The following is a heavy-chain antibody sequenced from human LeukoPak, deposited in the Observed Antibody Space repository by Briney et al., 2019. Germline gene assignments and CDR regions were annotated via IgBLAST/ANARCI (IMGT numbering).Heavy chain of an antibody. Sequence: GGSLRLSCAASGFTFSNYAMSWVRQAPGKGLGWVSSMSGSGDYTYHADSVKGRFTISRDNSENELYLQANSLRAEDTAVYYCGKGLNRDYSGVGDYWGQGTLVTVSS. CDR2: MSGSGDYT. CDR3: GKGLNRDYSGVGDY. V-gene: IGHV3-23*01. CDR1: GFTFSNYA. J-gene: IGHJ4*02. D-gene: IGHD4-11*01.